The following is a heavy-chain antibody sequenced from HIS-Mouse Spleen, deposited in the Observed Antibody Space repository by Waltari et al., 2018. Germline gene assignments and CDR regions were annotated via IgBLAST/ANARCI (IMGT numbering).Heavy chain of an antibody. Sequence: QVQLVESGGGVVQPGRSRRLSGAASGCSFRIYGMHWVRQAPGKGLEWVAVIWYDGINKYYADSVKGRFTISRDNSKNTLYLQMNSLRAEDTAVYYCAKGGLMVYAIGDYWGQGTLVTVSS. CDR3: AKGGLMVYAIGDY. J-gene: IGHJ4*02. CDR2: IWYDGINK. D-gene: IGHD2-8*01. V-gene: IGHV3-33*06. CDR1: GCSFRIYG.